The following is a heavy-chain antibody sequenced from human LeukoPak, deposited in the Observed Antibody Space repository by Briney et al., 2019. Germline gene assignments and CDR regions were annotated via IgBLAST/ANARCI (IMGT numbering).Heavy chain of an antibody. J-gene: IGHJ4*02. V-gene: IGHV3-74*01. CDR3: VRDDGNRGGD. CDR2: INEDGSTT. D-gene: IGHD2-21*01. Sequence: PGGSLRLSCAASGFTFSSNWMHWVRQAPGKGLVWVSRINEDGSTTNYADSVKGRSTIFRDNAKNTLYLQMNSLRAEDTAVYYCVRDDGNRGGDWGQGTLVTVSS. CDR1: GFTFSSNW.